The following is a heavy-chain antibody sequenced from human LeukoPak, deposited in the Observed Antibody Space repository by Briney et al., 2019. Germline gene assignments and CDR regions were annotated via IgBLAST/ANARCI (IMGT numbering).Heavy chain of an antibody. Sequence: GGSLRLSCAASGFTFSNAWMSWVRQAPGKGLEWVGRIKSKTDGGTTDYAAPVKGRFTISRDDSKNTLYLQMNSLKTEDTAVYYCTTAPTYYYGSGSYLAFDYWGQGTLVTVSS. V-gene: IGHV3-15*01. CDR2: IKSKTDGGTT. CDR1: GFTFSNAW. J-gene: IGHJ4*02. CDR3: TTAPTYYYGSGSYLAFDY. D-gene: IGHD3-10*01.